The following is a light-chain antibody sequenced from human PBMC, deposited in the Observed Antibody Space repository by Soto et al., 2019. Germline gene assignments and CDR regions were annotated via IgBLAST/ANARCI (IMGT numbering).Light chain of an antibody. V-gene: IGLV2-23*02. J-gene: IGLJ2*01. CDR2: EVS. CDR3: SSYAGSSPYVV. Sequence: QSVLTQSASVSGSPGQSITISCTGSSRDVGNYNLVSWYQQHPGKAPKLMIYEVSKRPSGVANRFSGSKSGNTASLTISGLQAEDDPDYYCSSYAGSSPYVVFGGGTQLTVL. CDR1: SRDVGNYNL.